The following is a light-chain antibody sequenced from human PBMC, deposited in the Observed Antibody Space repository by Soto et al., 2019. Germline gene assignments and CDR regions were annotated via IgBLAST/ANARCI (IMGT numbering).Light chain of an antibody. V-gene: IGLV2-11*01. CDR1: SSDVGGYNY. CDR3: CSYAGSYVYV. J-gene: IGLJ1*01. CDR2: DVS. Sequence: QSVLTQPRSVSGSPGQSVTISCTGTSSDVGGYNYVSWYQQHPGKAPKLMLHDVSKRPSGVPDRFSGSKSGNTASLTISGLQAGDEADYYCCSYAGSYVYVFGTGTKVTVL.